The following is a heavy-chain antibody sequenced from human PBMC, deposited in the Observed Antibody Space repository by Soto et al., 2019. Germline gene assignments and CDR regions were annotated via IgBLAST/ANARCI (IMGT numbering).Heavy chain of an antibody. CDR2: IYYSGRT. Sequence: PWETLFLTCTVSGGSMSSSSYYWGWIRQPPGKGLEWIGSIYYSGRTYYNPSLKSRVTISVDTSKNQFSLKLSSVTAADTAVYYCARHHYHYGMDVWGQGTTVTVSS. V-gene: IGHV4-39*01. CDR3: ARHHYHYGMDV. J-gene: IGHJ6*02. CDR1: GGSMSSSSYY.